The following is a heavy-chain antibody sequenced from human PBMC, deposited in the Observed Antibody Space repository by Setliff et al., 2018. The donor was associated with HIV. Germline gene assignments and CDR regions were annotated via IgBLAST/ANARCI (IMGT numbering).Heavy chain of an antibody. CDR2: VYYTGST. CDR1: GASISDYY. CDR3: ARADYESGTYYFDH. D-gene: IGHD3-22*01. V-gene: IGHV4-59*01. Sequence: SETLSLTCTVSGASISDYYWSWVRQPPGKGLEWIGYVYYTGSTSFNPSLNSRLSMSVDTSKKNFSMRLSSVTAADTAIYYCARADYESGTYYFDHWGRGTLVTVSS. J-gene: IGHJ4*02.